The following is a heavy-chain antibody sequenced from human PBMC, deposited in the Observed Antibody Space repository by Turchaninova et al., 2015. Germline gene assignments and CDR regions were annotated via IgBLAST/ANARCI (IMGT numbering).Heavy chain of an antibody. V-gene: IGHV1-2*06. CDR2: SHCHSGGT. CDR3: AREVPSSSWSYFDY. J-gene: IGHJ4*02. Sequence: VKLVQSGAEGENPGASGKVTGKAFGYTCTATHMHWGRPAPGQGLEWKGRSHCHSGGTNYAQQFQGTVTMTRDTSISTAYMELRRLRSDDTAVYYCAREVPSSSWSYFDYWGQGTLVTVSS. CDR1: GYTCTATH. D-gene: IGHD6-13*01.